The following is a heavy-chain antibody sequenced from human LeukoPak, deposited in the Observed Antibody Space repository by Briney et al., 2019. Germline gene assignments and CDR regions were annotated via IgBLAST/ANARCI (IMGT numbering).Heavy chain of an antibody. CDR1: GYTFIGYY. J-gene: IGHJ6*02. CDR3: ARDYDYSNSYYYYYYGMDV. V-gene: IGHV1-2*02. CDR2: INPNSGGT. D-gene: IGHD4-11*01. Sequence: ASVKVSCKASGYTFIGYYMHWVRQAPGQGLEWMGWINPNSGGTNYAQKFQGRVTMTRDTSISTAYMELSRLRSDDTAVYYCARDYDYSNSYYYYYYGMDVWGQGTTVTVSS.